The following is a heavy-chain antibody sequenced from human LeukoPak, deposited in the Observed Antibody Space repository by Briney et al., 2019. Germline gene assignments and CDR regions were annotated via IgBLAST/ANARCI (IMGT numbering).Heavy chain of an antibody. J-gene: IGHJ4*02. CDR3: VRRISGSYYSD. D-gene: IGHD1-26*01. CDR1: GFTFSTYW. CDR2: IKQDGSEK. V-gene: IGHV3-7*04. Sequence: PGGSLSLSCAASGFTFSTYWMSWVRQAPGKGLEWVANIKQDGSEKYYVDSVKGRFTISRDNAENSLYLQMNSLRVEDTALYYCVRRISGSYYSDWGQGTLVTVSS.